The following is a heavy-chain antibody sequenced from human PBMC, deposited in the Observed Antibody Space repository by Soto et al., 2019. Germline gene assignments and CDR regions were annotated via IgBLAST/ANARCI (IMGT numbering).Heavy chain of an antibody. Sequence: GGSLRLSCAASGFTFSDYMGWIRQAPGKGLEWVSYISSSGSTIYYADSVKGRFTISRDNAKNSLYLQMNSLRAEDTAVYYCARDTVVFDYWGQGTLVTVSS. CDR2: ISSSGSTI. D-gene: IGHD4-17*01. V-gene: IGHV3-11*01. J-gene: IGHJ4*02. CDR1: GFTFSDY. CDR3: ARDTVVFDY.